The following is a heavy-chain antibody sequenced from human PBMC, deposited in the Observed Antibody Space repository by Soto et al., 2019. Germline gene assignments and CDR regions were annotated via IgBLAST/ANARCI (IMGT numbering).Heavy chain of an antibody. CDR1: GGSISSSSYY. V-gene: IGHV4-39*07. CDR3: ARGMTTVTTFDX. J-gene: IGHJ4*02. Sequence: PSETLSLTCTVSGGSISSSSYYWGWIRQPPGKGLEWIGYIYHSGSTYYNPSLKSRVTISVDRSKNQFSLKLSSVTAADTAVYYCARGMTTVTTFDXWGEAILVTV. D-gene: IGHD4-17*01. CDR2: IYHSGST.